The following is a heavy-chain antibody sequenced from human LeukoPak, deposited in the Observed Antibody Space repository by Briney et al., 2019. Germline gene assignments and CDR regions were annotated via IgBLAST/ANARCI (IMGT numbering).Heavy chain of an antibody. Sequence: GGSLRLSCAASGFTFSDYYMSWIRQAPGKGLEWVSYISSSGSTIYYADSVKGRFTISRDDATNSLYLQMNSLTVEDTAVYFCARDTYYYYYMDVWGKGTTVTVSS. CDR1: GFTFSDYY. V-gene: IGHV3-11*04. J-gene: IGHJ6*03. CDR3: ARDTYYYYYMDV. CDR2: ISSSGSTI.